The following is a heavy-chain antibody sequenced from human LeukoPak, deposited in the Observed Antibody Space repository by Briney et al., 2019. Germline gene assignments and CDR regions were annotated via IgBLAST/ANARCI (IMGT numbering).Heavy chain of an antibody. CDR1: GFTFSSYA. Sequence: GGSLRLSCAASGFTFSSYAMHWVRQAPGKGLEWMAVISYDGTNKNYADSVKGRFTISRDNSKNTLYLQMNSLRAEDTAVYYCSRDTADDAFDIWGQGTMVTVSS. CDR3: SRDTADDAFDI. CDR2: ISYDGTNK. V-gene: IGHV3-30*03. J-gene: IGHJ3*02.